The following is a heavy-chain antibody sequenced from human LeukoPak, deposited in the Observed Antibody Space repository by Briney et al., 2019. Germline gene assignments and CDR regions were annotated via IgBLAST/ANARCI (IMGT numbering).Heavy chain of an antibody. CDR3: ASFYSGGDWFDP. Sequence: PSETLSLTCTVSGGSISSYYWSWIRQPPGKGLEWIGYIYYSGSTNYNPSLKSRVTISVDTSKNQFSLKLSSVTAVDTAVYYCASFYSGGDWFDPWGQGTLVTVSS. D-gene: IGHD2-15*01. CDR1: GGSISSYY. J-gene: IGHJ5*02. V-gene: IGHV4-59*01. CDR2: IYYSGST.